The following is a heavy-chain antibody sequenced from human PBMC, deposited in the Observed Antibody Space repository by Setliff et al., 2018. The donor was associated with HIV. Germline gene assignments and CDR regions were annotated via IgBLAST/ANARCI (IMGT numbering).Heavy chain of an antibody. J-gene: IGHJ4*02. V-gene: IGHV1-69*10. D-gene: IGHD7-27*01. CDR3: AGDGEDVEY. Sequence: SVKVSCKASGGTFGSYGVSWVRQAPGQGFEWMGGIVPILGETNYAPKLQGRVTITADDSTTTIYIELTRLRSEDSAICYCAGDGEDVEYWGQGTQVTVSS. CDR2: IVPILGET. CDR1: GGTFGSYG.